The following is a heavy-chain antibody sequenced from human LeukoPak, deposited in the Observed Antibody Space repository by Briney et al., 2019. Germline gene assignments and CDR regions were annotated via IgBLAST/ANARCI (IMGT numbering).Heavy chain of an antibody. D-gene: IGHD5-12*01. V-gene: IGHV1-69*01. CDR1: GGTFSSYA. CDR2: IIPIFGTA. J-gene: IGHJ4*02. Sequence: SVNVSCKSSGGTFSSYAIRWVRQAPGQGLEWMGGIIPIFGTANYAQKFQRRVTITADESTSTAYMELSSLRSEDTAVYYCARGHDIVATIPIDYWGQGTLVTVSS. CDR3: ARGHDIVATIPIDY.